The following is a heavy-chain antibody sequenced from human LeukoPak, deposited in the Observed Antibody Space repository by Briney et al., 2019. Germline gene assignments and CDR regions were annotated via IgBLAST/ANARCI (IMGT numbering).Heavy chain of an antibody. CDR2: ISAYNGNT. Sequence: ASVKVSCKASGYTLTSYGISWVRQAPGQGLEWMGWISAYNGNTNYAQKLQGRVTMTTDTSTSTAYMELRSLRSDDTAVYYCARVPHAGGYCSSTSCYYFDYWGQGTLVTVSS. CDR3: ARVPHAGGYCSSTSCYYFDY. J-gene: IGHJ4*02. V-gene: IGHV1-18*01. CDR1: GYTLTSYG. D-gene: IGHD2-2*03.